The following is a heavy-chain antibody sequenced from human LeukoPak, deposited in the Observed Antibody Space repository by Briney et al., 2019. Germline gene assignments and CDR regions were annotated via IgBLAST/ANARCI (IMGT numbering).Heavy chain of an antibody. D-gene: IGHD3-10*01. J-gene: IGHJ4*02. CDR1: GYTFTSYG. CDR3: ARAGLLWFGELPSFDY. Sequence: ASVKVSCKASGYTFTSYGFTWVRQAPGQGLEWMGWISTYNGNTNYAQKLQGRVTMTTDTSTSTAYMELRSLRSDDTAVYYCARAGLLWFGELPSFDYWGQGTLVTVSS. V-gene: IGHV1-18*01. CDR2: ISTYNGNT.